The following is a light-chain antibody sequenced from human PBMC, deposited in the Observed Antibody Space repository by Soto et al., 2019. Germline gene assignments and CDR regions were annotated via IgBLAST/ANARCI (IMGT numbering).Light chain of an antibody. CDR2: GAS. CDR3: QQYSSWPPCT. Sequence: EIVMTQSPATLSVSPGERATLSCRASQSVSSYLAWYQQKPGQSPRPLIYGASTRPTGIPARFSGSWSGTEFTLTISSLQSEDFAVYSCQQYSSWPPCTFGQGTKLEIK. CDR1: QSVSSY. V-gene: IGKV3-15*01. J-gene: IGKJ2*02.